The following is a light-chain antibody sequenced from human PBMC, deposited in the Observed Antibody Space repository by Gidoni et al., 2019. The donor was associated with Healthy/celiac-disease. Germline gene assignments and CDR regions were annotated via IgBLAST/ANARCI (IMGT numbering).Light chain of an antibody. Sequence: EIVMTQSPATLSVSQGERATLSCRASQSVSSNLAWYQQKPGPAPRLLIYGASTRATGIPARFSGSGSGTEFTLTISSLQSEDFAVYYCQQYNNWPRTFGQGTKVEIK. J-gene: IGKJ1*01. CDR1: QSVSSN. CDR2: GAS. CDR3: QQYNNWPRT. V-gene: IGKV3-15*01.